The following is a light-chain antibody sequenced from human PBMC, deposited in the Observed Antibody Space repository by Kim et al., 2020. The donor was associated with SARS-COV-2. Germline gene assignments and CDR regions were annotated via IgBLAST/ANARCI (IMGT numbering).Light chain of an antibody. CDR2: DTN. J-gene: IGLJ3*02. V-gene: IGLV7-46*01. CDR1: TGSDTSGHY. CDR3: LLSYSGNRV. Sequence: PGGTVTLTCRSNTGSDTSGHYPFWFQQTPGQAPRTLIYDTNTKQSWTPTRFSGSLRGGQAALTVSGAQPEDESDYYCLLSYSGNRVFGGGTQLTVL.